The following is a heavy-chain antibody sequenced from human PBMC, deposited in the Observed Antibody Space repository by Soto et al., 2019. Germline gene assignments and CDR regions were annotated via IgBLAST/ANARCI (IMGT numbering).Heavy chain of an antibody. CDR2: INAGNGNT. V-gene: IGHV1-3*01. D-gene: IGHD3-22*01. CDR3: ARDVGHYDTFDD. J-gene: IGHJ4*02. Sequence: GDSLQVSCKASGYTFTSYAMHWVRQAPGQRLEWMGWINAGNGNTKYSQKFQGRVTITRDTSASTAYMELSSLRSEDTAVYYCARDVGHYDTFDDWGQGNLVTV. CDR1: GYTFTSYA.